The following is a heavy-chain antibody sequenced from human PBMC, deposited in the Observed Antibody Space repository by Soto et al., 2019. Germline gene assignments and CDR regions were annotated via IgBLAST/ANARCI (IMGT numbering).Heavy chain of an antibody. CDR3: AKALQDSSSRDYLSYGMDV. D-gene: IGHD6-6*01. V-gene: IGHV3-23*01. Sequence: EVQLLESGGGLVQPGGSLRLSCAASGFTFSNYSMSWVRQAPGKGLEWVSGMPSGGRSYYADSVKGRFTISRDTSKNMLYLQVNSLRADDTAVFYCAKALQDSSSRDYLSYGMDVWGQGTTVTVSS. CDR1: GFTFSNYS. J-gene: IGHJ6*02. CDR2: MPSGGRS.